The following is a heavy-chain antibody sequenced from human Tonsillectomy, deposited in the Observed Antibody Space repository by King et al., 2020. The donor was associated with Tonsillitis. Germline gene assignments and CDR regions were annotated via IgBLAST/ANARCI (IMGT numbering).Heavy chain of an antibody. CDR3: ARVTGYSGSYYGEFDY. Sequence: QLQESGPGLEKPSETLSLTCTVSGGSISSYYWSWIRQPAGKGLEWIGRIYTSGSTNYNPSLKSRVTMSVDTSKNQFSLKLSSVTAADTAVYYCARVTGYSGSYYGEFDYWGQGTLVTVSS. CDR1: GGSISSYY. J-gene: IGHJ4*02. CDR2: IYTSGST. D-gene: IGHD1-26*01. V-gene: IGHV4-4*07.